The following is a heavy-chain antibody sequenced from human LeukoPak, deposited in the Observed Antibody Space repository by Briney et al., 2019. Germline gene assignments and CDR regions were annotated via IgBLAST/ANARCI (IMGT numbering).Heavy chain of an antibody. CDR3: APLSRGYCTNGVCYTPGWDFDY. Sequence: QSGGSLRLSCAASGFTFSSYEMNWVRQAPGKGLEWVSYISSSGSTIYYADSVKGRFTISRDNAKNSLYLQMNSLRAEDTAVYYCAPLSRGYCTNGVCYTPGWDFDYWGQGTLVTVSS. CDR1: GFTFSSYE. D-gene: IGHD2-8*01. V-gene: IGHV3-48*03. J-gene: IGHJ4*02. CDR2: ISSSGSTI.